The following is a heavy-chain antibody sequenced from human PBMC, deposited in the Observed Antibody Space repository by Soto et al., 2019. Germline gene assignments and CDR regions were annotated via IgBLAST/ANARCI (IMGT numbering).Heavy chain of an antibody. D-gene: IGHD3-16*01. Sequence: SETLSLTCAVYGGSFSGYYWSWIRQPPGKGLEWIGEINHSGSTNYNPSLKSRVTISVDTSKNQFSLKLSSVTAADTAVYYCARRRKGADYWGQGTLVTVSS. CDR3: ARRRKGADY. V-gene: IGHV4-34*01. CDR2: INHSGST. J-gene: IGHJ4*02. CDR1: GGSFSGYY.